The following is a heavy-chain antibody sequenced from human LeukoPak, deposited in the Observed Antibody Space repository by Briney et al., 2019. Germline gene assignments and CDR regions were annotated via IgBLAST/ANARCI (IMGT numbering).Heavy chain of an antibody. CDR1: GFTFSNHG. D-gene: IGHD3-10*01. V-gene: IGHV3-30*19. CDR2: ISYDGSNK. CDR3: ARDNEYYYGSGSYSDAFDI. J-gene: IGHJ3*02. Sequence: PGGSLRLSCAASGFTFSNHGMHWVRQAPGKGLEWVAVISYDGSNKYYADSVKGRFTISRDNSKNTLYLQMNSLRAEDTAVYYCARDNEYYYGSGSYSDAFDIWGQGTMVTVSS.